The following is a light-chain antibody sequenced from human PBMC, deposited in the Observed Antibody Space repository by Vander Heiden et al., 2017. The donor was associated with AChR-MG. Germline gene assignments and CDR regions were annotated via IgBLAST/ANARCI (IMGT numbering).Light chain of an antibody. CDR1: SSNIGADYD. CDR3: QSYDSSLSGSVV. V-gene: IGLV1-40*01. CDR2: DNT. J-gene: IGLJ2*01. Sequence: QSVLTQPPSVSGAPGQRVTISCTGSSSNIGADYDVHWYQQLPGTAPNLLIYDNTNRPSGVPDRFSGSKSGTSAYLAITGLQAEDEADYYCQSYDSSLSGSVVFGGGTKLTVL.